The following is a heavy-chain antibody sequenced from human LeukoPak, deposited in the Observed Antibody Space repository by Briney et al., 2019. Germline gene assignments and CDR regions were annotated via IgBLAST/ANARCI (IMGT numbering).Heavy chain of an antibody. J-gene: IGHJ4*02. D-gene: IGHD6-19*01. Sequence: SEKVSLTCTVSGGSISSYYWSWIRQSPGKGLEWIGYIYYSGSTYYNPSLTSRVTVSVDTSKNQFSRGLSSVTAADTAVYYCARHGSSAVAGYFDYWGQGTLVTVSS. V-gene: IGHV4-59*08. CDR3: ARHGSSAVAGYFDY. CDR1: GGSISSYY. CDR2: IYYSGST.